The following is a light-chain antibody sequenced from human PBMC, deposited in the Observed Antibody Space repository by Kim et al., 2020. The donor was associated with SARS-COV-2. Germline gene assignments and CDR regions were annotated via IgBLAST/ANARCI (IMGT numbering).Light chain of an antibody. CDR2: KAS. Sequence: DIQMTQSPSTLSASVGDRVTITCRASQSISDWLAWYQQKPGKAPKLLIYKASNLQSGVPSRFSGSGSGTGFTLTVSSLQPDDFATYYCQQHDRYPWTFGQGTKVDIK. CDR3: QQHDRYPWT. CDR1: QSISDW. V-gene: IGKV1-5*01. J-gene: IGKJ1*01.